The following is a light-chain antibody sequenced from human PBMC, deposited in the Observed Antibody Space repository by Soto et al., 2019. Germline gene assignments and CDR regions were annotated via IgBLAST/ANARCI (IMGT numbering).Light chain of an antibody. CDR2: RSD. Sequence: QSVLTQPPSASETPGQRVTISCSGSTANIGNNYVYWYQQLPGTAPKLLIHRSDQRASGVPDRFSGSKCGTPASLAISGLRAEDEGHYYCAAWDDILSGVVFGGGTKVTVL. CDR1: TANIGNNY. V-gene: IGLV1-47*01. CDR3: AAWDDILSGVV. J-gene: IGLJ2*01.